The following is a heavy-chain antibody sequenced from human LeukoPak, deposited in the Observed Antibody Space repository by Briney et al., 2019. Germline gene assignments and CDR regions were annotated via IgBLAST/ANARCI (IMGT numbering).Heavy chain of an antibody. CDR1: EFTFSNYA. CDR3: EKHLGTGSFCAFDN. D-gene: IGHD3-10*01. CDR2: ISGSGGST. Sequence: GGSLRLSCAASEFTFSNYAMNWVRQAPGKGLEWVSGISGSGGSTDYADSVKGRFTISRDNSNNTLYLQMNSLRAEDMAEYYCEKHLGTGSFCAFDNWGQGTMVTVSS. J-gene: IGHJ3*02. V-gene: IGHV3-23*01.